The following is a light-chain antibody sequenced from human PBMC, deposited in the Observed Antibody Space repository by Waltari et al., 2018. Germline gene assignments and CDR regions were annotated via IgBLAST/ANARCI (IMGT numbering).Light chain of an antibody. CDR2: GAS. J-gene: IGKJ1*01. CDR3: QQYNNWPPT. Sequence: EMVMTQSPATLSVSPGQRATLSCRASPSVSSNLAWYQQKPGQVPRLRIYGASTRATGIPARFSGSGSGTEFSLTISSLQSEDFAVYYCQQYNNWPPTFGQGTKVEIK. CDR1: PSVSSN. V-gene: IGKV3-15*01.